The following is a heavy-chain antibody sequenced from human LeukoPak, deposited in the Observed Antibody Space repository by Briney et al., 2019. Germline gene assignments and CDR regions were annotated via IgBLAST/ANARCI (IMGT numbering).Heavy chain of an antibody. Sequence: GASVKVSCKASGYTFTSYDINWVRQATGQGLEWMGWMNPNSGNTGYAQKFRGRVTMTRNTSISTVYMELSSLRSEDTAVYYCARGTYYDSSDAFDIWGQGTMVTVSS. CDR2: MNPNSGNT. V-gene: IGHV1-8*01. CDR1: GYTFTSYD. CDR3: ARGTYYDSSDAFDI. D-gene: IGHD3-22*01. J-gene: IGHJ3*02.